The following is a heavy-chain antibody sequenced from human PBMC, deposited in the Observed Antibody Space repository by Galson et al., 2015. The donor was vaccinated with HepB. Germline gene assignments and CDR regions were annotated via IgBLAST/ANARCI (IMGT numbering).Heavy chain of an antibody. J-gene: IGHJ4*02. D-gene: IGHD2-21*01. Sequence: SLRLSCATSGFTFGDYAMSWFRRAPGKGLEWVGSIRHKGYGGTAGYAASVKARFSISRDDSESIAYLQMDSLKTDDTAVYYCTRESGGDSDYWGQGTLVTVSS. CDR3: TRESGGDSDY. CDR1: GFTFGDYA. CDR2: IRHKGYGGTA. V-gene: IGHV3-49*03.